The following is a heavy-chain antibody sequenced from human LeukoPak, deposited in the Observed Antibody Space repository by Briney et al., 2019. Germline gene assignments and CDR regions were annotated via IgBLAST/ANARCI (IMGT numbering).Heavy chain of an antibody. V-gene: IGHV4-39*01. CDR3: ASLNDYGDYG. D-gene: IGHD4-17*01. CDR2: IYYSGST. CDR1: GGSISSSSYY. J-gene: IGHJ4*02. Sequence: SETLSLTCTVSGGSISSSSYYWGWIRQPPGKGLEWIGSIYYSGSTYYNPSLKSRVTTSVDTSKNQFSLKLSSVTAADTAVYYCASLNDYGDYGWGQGTLVTVSS.